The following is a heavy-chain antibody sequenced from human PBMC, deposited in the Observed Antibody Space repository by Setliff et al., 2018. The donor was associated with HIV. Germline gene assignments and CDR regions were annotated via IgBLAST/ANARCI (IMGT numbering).Heavy chain of an antibody. CDR3: ARGPPFAY. V-gene: IGHV4-39*07. CDR2: IAYSGTTMYT. CDR1: GGSFIGSSFQ. Sequence: SETLSLTCTVSGGSFIGSSFQSTWIRQTPGKGLEWTADIAYSGTTMYTNYNPSLESRVIISEDTSRDQFFLKLTSVTADDTGIYYCARGPPFAYWGQGTLVTVSS. J-gene: IGHJ4*02.